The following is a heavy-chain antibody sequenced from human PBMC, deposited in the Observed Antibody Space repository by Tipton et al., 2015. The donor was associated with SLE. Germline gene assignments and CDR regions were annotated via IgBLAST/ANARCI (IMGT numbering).Heavy chain of an antibody. CDR2: ISYDGSNK. CDR3: ARGGLDYGGNGVDY. CDR1: GFTFSSYA. J-gene: IGHJ4*02. V-gene: IGHV3-30*09. Sequence: SLRLSRAASGFTFSSYAMHWVRQAPGKGLEWVAVISYDGSNKYYADSVKGRFAISRDNSKNTLYLQMNSLRAEDTAVYYCARGGLDYGGNGVDYGGQGTRFTVSS. D-gene: IGHD4-23*01.